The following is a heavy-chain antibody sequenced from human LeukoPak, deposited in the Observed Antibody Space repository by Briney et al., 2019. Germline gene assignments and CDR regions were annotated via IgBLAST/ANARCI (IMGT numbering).Heavy chain of an antibody. V-gene: IGHV3-30*02. CDR1: GFTFSSYG. CDR3: AKAHLPDYYYMDV. CDR2: IRYDGSNK. Sequence: TGGSLRLSCAASGFTFSSYGMHWVRQAPGKGLEWVAFIRYDGSNKYYADSVKGRFTISRDNSRNTLHLQMNSLRAEDTALYYCAKAHLPDYYYMDVWGKGTTVTVSS. J-gene: IGHJ6*03.